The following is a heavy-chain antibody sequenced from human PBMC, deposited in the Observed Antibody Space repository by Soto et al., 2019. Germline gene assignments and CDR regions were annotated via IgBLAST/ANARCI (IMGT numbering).Heavy chain of an antibody. CDR2: ISGSGSNT. Sequence: GGSLRLSCAASGLTLRSYIMSWVRQAPGKGLEWVSTISGSGSNTWYTDSVKGRFTISRDNSKNTVDLQMTSLRAEDTAVYHCAKGRGSGTDYPYYYGLDVWGQGTTVTVSS. D-gene: IGHD3-10*01. CDR3: AKGRGSGTDYPYYYGLDV. V-gene: IGHV3-23*01. J-gene: IGHJ6*02. CDR1: GLTLRSYI.